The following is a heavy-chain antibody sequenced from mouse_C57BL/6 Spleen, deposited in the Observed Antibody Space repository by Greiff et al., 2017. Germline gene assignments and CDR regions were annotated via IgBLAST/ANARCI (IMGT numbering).Heavy chain of an antibody. CDR1: GFSLTSYG. CDR2: IWSGGST. V-gene: IGHV2-2*01. D-gene: IGHD1-1*01. J-gene: IGHJ4*01. Sequence: VQGVESGPGLVQPSQSLSITCTVSGFSLTSYGVHWVRQSPGTGLEWLGVIWSGGSTDYTAAFISRLSISKDNSKSQVFFKMNSLQADDTAIYYCARKGTVVPMDYWGQGTSVTVSS. CDR3: ARKGTVVPMDY.